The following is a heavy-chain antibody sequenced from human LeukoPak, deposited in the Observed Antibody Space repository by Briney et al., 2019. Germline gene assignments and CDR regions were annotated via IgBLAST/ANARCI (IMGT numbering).Heavy chain of an antibody. V-gene: IGHV3-53*01. CDR3: ARSPDLNY. J-gene: IGHJ4*02. D-gene: IGHD2-21*02. CDR2: IYSGGST. CDR1: GFTFSSYS. Sequence: GGSLRLSCAASGFTFSSYSMNWVRQAPGKGLEWVSVIYSGGSTYYADSVKGRFTISRDNSKNTLYLQMNSLRAEDTAVYYCARSPDLNYWGQGTLVTVSS.